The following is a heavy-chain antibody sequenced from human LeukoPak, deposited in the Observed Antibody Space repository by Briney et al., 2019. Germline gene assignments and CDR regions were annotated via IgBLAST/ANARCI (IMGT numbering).Heavy chain of an antibody. CDR1: GYTFTSYG. CDR3: ARAGIPGYCTNVTCSNWLDP. D-gene: IGHD2-8*01. Sequence: SVKVSCKASGYTFTSYGISWVRQAPGQGLEWMGGIIPMFGTPNYAQRLQGRVTITADKSTKTAYMELRSLRYEDTAVYFCARAGIPGYCTNVTCSNWLDPWGQGTLVTVSS. CDR2: IIPMFGTP. V-gene: IGHV1-69*06. J-gene: IGHJ5*02.